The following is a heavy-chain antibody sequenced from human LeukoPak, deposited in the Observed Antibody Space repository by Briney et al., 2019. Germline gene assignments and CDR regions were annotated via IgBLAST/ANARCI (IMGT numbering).Heavy chain of an antibody. V-gene: IGHV3-7*01. CDR2: IRQDGGEK. Sequence: PGGSLRLSCAASGFTFSSYWMSWVRQAPGEGLEWLANIRQDGGEKYSADSVKGRFTISRDNAKSSLYLQMNSLRAEDTAVYYCARVGERDKFALIEGWFDPWGQGTLVTVSS. D-gene: IGHD2-21*01. CDR3: ARVGERDKFALIEGWFDP. J-gene: IGHJ5*02. CDR1: GFTFSSYW.